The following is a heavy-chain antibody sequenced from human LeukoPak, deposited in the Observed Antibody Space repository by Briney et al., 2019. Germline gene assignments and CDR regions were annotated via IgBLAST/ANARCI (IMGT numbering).Heavy chain of an antibody. CDR3: ARVPALSSSWYPYYYYYYMDV. V-gene: IGHV4-34*01. D-gene: IGHD6-13*01. Sequence: ASETLSLTCAVYGGSFSGYYWSWIRQPPGKGLEWIGEINHSGSTNYNPSLKSRVTISVDTSKNQFSLKLSSVTAADTAVYYCARVPALSSSWYPYYYYYYMDVWGKGTTVTVSS. CDR1: GGSFSGYY. J-gene: IGHJ6*03. CDR2: INHSGST.